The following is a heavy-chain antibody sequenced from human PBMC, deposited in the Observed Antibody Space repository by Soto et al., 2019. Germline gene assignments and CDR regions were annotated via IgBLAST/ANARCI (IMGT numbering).Heavy chain of an antibody. V-gene: IGHV3-49*04. CDR1: EFTFGDYA. D-gene: IGHD2-15*01. CDR3: TLLLGYCSGGSCYPSL. CDR2: IRSKAYGGTT. J-gene: IGHJ4*02. Sequence: PGGSLRLSCTASEFTFGDYAMSWVRQAPGKGLEWVGFIRSKAYGGTTEYAASVKGRFTISRDDSKSIAYLQMNSLKTEDTAVYYCTLLLGYCSGGSCYPSLWGQGTLVTVSS.